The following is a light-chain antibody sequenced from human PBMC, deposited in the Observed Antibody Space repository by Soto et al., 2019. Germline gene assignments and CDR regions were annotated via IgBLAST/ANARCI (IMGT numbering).Light chain of an antibody. CDR2: GAS. CDR3: QQDHKWPPWT. J-gene: IGKJ4*01. CDR1: QSVSST. V-gene: IGKV3-15*01. Sequence: IVLTQSPGTLSLSPGERATLSCRASQSVSSTLAWYQQKPGQTPRLLMYGASTRATGIPARFSGSGSGTEFTLTISSLQSEDFAVYYCQQDHKWPPWTFGGGTKGDIK.